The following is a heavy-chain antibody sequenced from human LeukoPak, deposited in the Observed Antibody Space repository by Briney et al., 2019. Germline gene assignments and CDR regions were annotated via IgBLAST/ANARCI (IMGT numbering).Heavy chain of an antibody. J-gene: IGHJ6*02. CDR3: ARVGGSSSRYGMDV. D-gene: IGHD6-6*01. CDR2: IYTSGST. V-gene: IGHV4-4*07. Sequence: SETLSLTCTVSGGSISSYYWCWIRQPAGKGLEWIGRIYTSGSTNYNPSLKSRVTMSVDTSKNQFSLKLSSVTAADTAVYYCARVGGSSSRYGMDVWGQGTTVTVSS. CDR1: GGSISSYY.